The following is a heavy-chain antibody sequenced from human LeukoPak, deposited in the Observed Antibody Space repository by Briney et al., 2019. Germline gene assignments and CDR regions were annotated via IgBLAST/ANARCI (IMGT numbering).Heavy chain of an antibody. V-gene: IGHV1-46*01. CDR3: AGGDDSSGYTRRDAFDI. Sequence: ASVKVSCKASGYTFTSYYMHWVRQAPGQGLEWMGIINPSGGSTSYAQKFQGRVTMTRDMSTSTVYMELSSLRSEDTAVYYCAGGDDSSGYTRRDAFDIWGQGTMVTVSS. CDR1: GYTFTSYY. D-gene: IGHD3-22*01. CDR2: INPSGGST. J-gene: IGHJ3*02.